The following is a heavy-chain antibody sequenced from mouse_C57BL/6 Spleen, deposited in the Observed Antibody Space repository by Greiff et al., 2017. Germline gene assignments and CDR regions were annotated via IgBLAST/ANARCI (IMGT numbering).Heavy chain of an antibody. J-gene: IGHJ2*01. CDR1: GYTFTSYW. D-gene: IGHD1-1*01. CDR2: IDPSDSYT. V-gene: IGHV1-50*01. Sequence: QVQLQQSGAKLVKPGASVKLSCKASGYTFTSYWMQWVKQRPGQGLEWIGEIDPSDSYTNYNQKFKGKATLTVDTSSSTAYMQLSSLTSEDSAVYYCARSYDGSSSDFDYWGQGTTLTVSS. CDR3: ARSYDGSSSDFDY.